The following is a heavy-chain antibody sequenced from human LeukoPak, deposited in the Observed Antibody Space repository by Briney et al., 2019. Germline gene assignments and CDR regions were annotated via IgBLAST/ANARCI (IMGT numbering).Heavy chain of an antibody. J-gene: IGHJ4*02. Sequence: GTSLRLSCAASGFTLSNFGMHWVRQAPGKGLEWVSSISSSSSYIYYADSVKGRFTISRDNAKNSLYLQMNSLRAEDTAVYYCARIFGYSSIYYFEYWGQGTLVTVSS. V-gene: IGHV3-21*01. D-gene: IGHD6-13*01. CDR2: ISSSSSYI. CDR3: ARIFGYSSIYYFEY. CDR1: GFTLSNFG.